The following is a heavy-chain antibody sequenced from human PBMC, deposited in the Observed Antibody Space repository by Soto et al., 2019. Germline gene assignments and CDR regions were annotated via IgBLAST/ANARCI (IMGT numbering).Heavy chain of an antibody. J-gene: IGHJ5*02. CDR2: LNPNSGNT. Sequence: ASVKVSCKASGYIFSTYDINWVRQAPGQGLEWMGWLNPNSGNTGYAQKFQGRVTMTRNTSTNTAYMELSSLGSEDTAVYYCARDHRDTRNGEGWFDPWGQGTLVTVSS. CDR3: ARDHRDTRNGEGWFDP. V-gene: IGHV1-8*01. D-gene: IGHD1-1*01. CDR1: GYIFSTYD.